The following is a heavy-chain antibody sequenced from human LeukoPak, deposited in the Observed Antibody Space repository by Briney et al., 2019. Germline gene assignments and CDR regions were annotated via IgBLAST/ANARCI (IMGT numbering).Heavy chain of an antibody. V-gene: IGHV4-61*05. CDR1: GGSISSSSYY. J-gene: IGHJ4*02. CDR3: AKGGGEYAFDY. D-gene: IGHD7-27*01. Sequence: SETLSLTCTVSGGSISSSSYYWGWIRQPPGKGLEWIGYIFYSRNTDYNPSLKSRVTISVDTSKNQFSLKLSSVTAADSAVYYCAKGGGEYAFDYWGQGTLVTVSS. CDR2: IFYSRNT.